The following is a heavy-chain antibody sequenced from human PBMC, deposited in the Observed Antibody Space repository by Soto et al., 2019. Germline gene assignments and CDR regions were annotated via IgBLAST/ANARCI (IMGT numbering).Heavy chain of an antibody. Sequence: QLQLQESGPGLVKPSETLSLTCTVSGGSISSSSYYWGWIRQPPGKGLEWIGSIYYSGSTYYNPSLKRRVTISVDTSKNQFSLKLSSVTAADTAVYYCARLTSSGWYYFDYWGQGTLVTVSS. CDR1: GGSISSSSYY. V-gene: IGHV4-39*01. CDR3: ARLTSSGWYYFDY. CDR2: IYYSGST. J-gene: IGHJ4*02. D-gene: IGHD6-19*01.